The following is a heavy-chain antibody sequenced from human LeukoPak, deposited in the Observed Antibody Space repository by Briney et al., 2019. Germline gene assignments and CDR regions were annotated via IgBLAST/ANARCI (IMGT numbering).Heavy chain of an antibody. V-gene: IGHV4-31*03. CDR3: ARDVTGGSYFDY. Sequence: PSETLSLTCTVSGGSISSGGYYWSWIRQYPGKGLEWIGYIYDSGTTYYNPSLKSRVTMSVDTSKNQFSLKLISVTAADTAVYYCARDVTGGSYFDYWGQGTLVTVSS. D-gene: IGHD1-26*01. CDR1: GGSISSGGYY. CDR2: IYDSGTT. J-gene: IGHJ4*02.